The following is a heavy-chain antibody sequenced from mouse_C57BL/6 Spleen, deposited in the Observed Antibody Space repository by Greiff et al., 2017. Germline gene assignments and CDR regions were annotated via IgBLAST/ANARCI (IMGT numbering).Heavy chain of an antibody. CDR1: GYAFSSSW. Sequence: VQLQQSGPELVKPGASVKISCKASGYAFSSSWMNWVKQRPGKGLEWIGRIYPGDGDTNYNGKFKGKGTLTADKSTSTAYTQLSSLTSEDSAIYFCARREGYYAMDYWGQGTSVTVSS. CDR3: ARREGYYAMDY. CDR2: IYPGDGDT. J-gene: IGHJ4*01. V-gene: IGHV1-82*01.